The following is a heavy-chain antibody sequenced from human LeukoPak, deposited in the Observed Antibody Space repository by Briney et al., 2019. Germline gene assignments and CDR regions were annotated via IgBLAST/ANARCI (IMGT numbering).Heavy chain of an antibody. V-gene: IGHV1-2*02. CDR2: INPNSGGT. CDR3: ARAILTGTDAFDI. CDR1: GYTFSGYY. D-gene: IGHD3-9*01. J-gene: IGHJ3*02. Sequence: ASVKVSCKASGYTFSGYYLHWVRQAPGQGLEWMGWINPNSGGTNYAQKFQGRVTMTRDTSISTAYMELSRLRSDDTAVYYCARAILTGTDAFDIWGQGTMVTVSS.